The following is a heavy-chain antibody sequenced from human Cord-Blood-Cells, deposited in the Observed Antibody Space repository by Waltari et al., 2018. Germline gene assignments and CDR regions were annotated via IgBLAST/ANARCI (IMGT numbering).Heavy chain of an antibody. J-gene: IGHJ5*02. Sequence: ESGGGVVQPGRSLRLSCAASGFTFSSYGMHWVRQAPGKGLEWVAVISYDGSNKYYADSVKGRFTISRDNSKNTLYLQMNSLRAEDTAVYYCAKDNRITIFGVVNWFDPWGQGTLVTVSS. CDR1: GFTFSSYG. CDR2: ISYDGSNK. D-gene: IGHD3-3*01. V-gene: IGHV3-30*18. CDR3: AKDNRITIFGVVNWFDP.